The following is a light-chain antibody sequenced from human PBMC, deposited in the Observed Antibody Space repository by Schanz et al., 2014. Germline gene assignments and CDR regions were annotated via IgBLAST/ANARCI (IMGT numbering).Light chain of an antibody. CDR2: DAS. Sequence: EIVLTQSPATLSLSPGERATLSCRASQSVSSYLAWYQQKPGQAPRLLIYDASNRATGIPARFSGSGSGTDFTLPISSLEPEDFAVYYCQQRSNWPPTCGQGPKVEIK. V-gene: IGKV3-11*01. J-gene: IGKJ1*01. CDR1: QSVSSY. CDR3: QQRSNWPPT.